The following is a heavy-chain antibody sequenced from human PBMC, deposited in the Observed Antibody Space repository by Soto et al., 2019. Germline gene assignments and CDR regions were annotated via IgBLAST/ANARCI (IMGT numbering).Heavy chain of an antibody. V-gene: IGHV3-23*01. CDR1: GFTFSSYA. D-gene: IGHD6-13*01. CDR3: GKDGAAGSEYFQH. Sequence: HPGGSLRLSCAASGFTFSSYAMSWVRQAPGKGLEWASTISAGGGSTYYADSVKGRFSISRDNSKNTMFLQMYSLRAEDTAVYYCGKDGAAGSEYFQHWGQGTLVTVSA. CDR2: ISAGGGST. J-gene: IGHJ1*01.